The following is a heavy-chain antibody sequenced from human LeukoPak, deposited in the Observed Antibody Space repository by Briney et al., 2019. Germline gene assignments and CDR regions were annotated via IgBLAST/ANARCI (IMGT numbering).Heavy chain of an antibody. Sequence: GGSLRLSCAASGFTFDDYAMHWARHAPGKGLEWVSLISGDGGSTYYADSVKGRFTISRDNGKNLVSLQMNSLRDEDTAVYYCARADRDGNKRFLDWGQGTLVTVSS. V-gene: IGHV3-43*02. D-gene: IGHD5-24*01. CDR2: ISGDGGST. CDR1: GFTFDDYA. CDR3: ARADRDGNKRFLD. J-gene: IGHJ4*02.